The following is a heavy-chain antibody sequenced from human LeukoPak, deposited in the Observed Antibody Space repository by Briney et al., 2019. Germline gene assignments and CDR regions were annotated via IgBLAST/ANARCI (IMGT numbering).Heavy chain of an antibody. J-gene: IGHJ6*02. V-gene: IGHV3-21*01. CDR3: AXDPTPRYCSGGSCYTHYGMDV. D-gene: IGHD2-15*01. Sequence: GGSLRLSCAASGFTFSSYTMNWVRQAPGKGLEWVSSISSSSSYIYYADSVKGRLTISRDNAKNSLYLQMNSLRAEDTAVYYCAXDPTPRYCSGGSCYTHYGMDVWGQGTTVTVSS. CDR1: GFTFSSYT. CDR2: ISSSSSYI.